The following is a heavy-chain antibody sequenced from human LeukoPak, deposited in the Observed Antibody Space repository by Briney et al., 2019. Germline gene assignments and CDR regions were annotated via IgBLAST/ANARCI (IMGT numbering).Heavy chain of an antibody. CDR1: SGSISSSSYY. CDR2: IYYSGST. V-gene: IGHV4-39*07. D-gene: IGHD6-13*01. Sequence: SETLSLTCTVSSGSISSSSYYWGWIRQPPGKRLEWIGSIYYSGSTYYNPSLKSRVTISVDTSKNQFSLKLSSVTAADTAVYYCARGSSSWFDYWGQGTLVTVSS. J-gene: IGHJ4*02. CDR3: ARGSSSWFDY.